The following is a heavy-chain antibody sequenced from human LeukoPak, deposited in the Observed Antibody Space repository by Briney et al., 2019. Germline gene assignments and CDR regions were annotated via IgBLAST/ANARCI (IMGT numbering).Heavy chain of an antibody. J-gene: IGHJ1*01. D-gene: IGHD3-22*01. Sequence: GASVKVSCKASGYTFTSYGISWVRQAPGQGLEWMGWINPNRGDTNYEQKFQGRVTMTRDTSISTVYMELNRLSSDDTAVYFCAKDGGGYFYDNSGYYSLGFHHWGQGTLVTVSS. CDR3: AKDGGGYFYDNSGYYSLGFHH. CDR1: GYTFTSYG. CDR2: INPNRGDT. V-gene: IGHV1-2*02.